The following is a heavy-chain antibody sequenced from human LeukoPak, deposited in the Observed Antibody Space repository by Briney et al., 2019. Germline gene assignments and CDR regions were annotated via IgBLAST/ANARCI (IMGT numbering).Heavy chain of an antibody. CDR3: ARGGTLEWELYFDY. CDR2: INPNSGGT. V-gene: IGHV1-2*02. D-gene: IGHD1-26*01. J-gene: IGHJ4*02. CDR1: GYTFTGYY. Sequence: ASVKVSCKASGYTFTGYYMHWVRQAPGQGLEWMGWINPNSGGTNYAQKFQGRVTMTRDTSTSTAYMELSRLRSDDTAVYYCARGGTLEWELYFDYWGQGTLVTVSS.